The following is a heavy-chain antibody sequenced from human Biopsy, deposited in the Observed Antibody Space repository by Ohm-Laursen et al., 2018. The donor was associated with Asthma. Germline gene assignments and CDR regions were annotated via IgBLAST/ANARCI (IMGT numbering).Heavy chain of an antibody. CDR3: ARVKDDYNFDY. V-gene: IGHV4-30-2*01. CDR2: IYHSGST. Sequence: SDTLSLTCSVSGGSISSGGYSWSWIRQPPGKGLEWIGYIYHSGSTYYNPSLKSRVTISVDRSKNQFSLKLSSVTAADTAVYYCARVKDDYNFDYWGQGTLVTVSS. CDR1: GGSISSGGYS. J-gene: IGHJ4*02. D-gene: IGHD5-24*01.